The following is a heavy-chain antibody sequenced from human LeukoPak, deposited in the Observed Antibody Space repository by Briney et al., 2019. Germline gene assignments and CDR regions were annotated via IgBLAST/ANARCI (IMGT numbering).Heavy chain of an antibody. CDR3: ARDRIAVADPNWFDP. D-gene: IGHD6-19*01. CDR1: GFTLSSYW. J-gene: IGHJ5*02. V-gene: IGHV3-7*01. CDR2: IKQDGSEK. Sequence: GGSLRLSCAASGFTLSSYWMSWVRQAPGKGLEWVANIKQDGSEKYYVDSVKGRFTISRDNAKNSLYLQMNSLRAEDTAVYYCARDRIAVADPNWFDPWGQGTLVTVSS.